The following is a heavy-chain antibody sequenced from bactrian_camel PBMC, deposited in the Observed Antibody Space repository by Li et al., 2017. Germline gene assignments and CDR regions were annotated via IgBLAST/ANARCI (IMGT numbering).Heavy chain of an antibody. CDR3: AAGTRIIVGDDGEGVTK. D-gene: IGHD5*01. V-gene: IGHV3S31*01. Sequence: VQLVESGGGSVPAGGSPRLSCTHSGYISSRHCMGWFRQAPGKAREGIAGIRSDGDEYYAGSVRGRFTISQDNAKNIIYLQMSSLTPDDTAMYYCAAGTRIIVGDDGEGVTKWGQGTQVTVS. CDR2: IRSDGDE. CDR1: GYISSRHC. J-gene: IGHJ4*01.